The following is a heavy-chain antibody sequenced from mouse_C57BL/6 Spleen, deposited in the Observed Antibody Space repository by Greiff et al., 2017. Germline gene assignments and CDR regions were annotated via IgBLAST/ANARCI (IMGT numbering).Heavy chain of an antibody. CDR3: ARRWSYASMDY. J-gene: IGHJ4*01. D-gene: IGHD2-12*01. V-gene: IGHV5-4*03. Sequence: EVKLVESGGGLVKPGGSLKLSCAASGFTFSSYAMSWVRQTPEKRLEWVATISDGGSYTYYPDNVKGRFTISRDNAKNNLYLQMSHLKSEDTAMYYCARRWSYASMDYWGQGTSVTVSS. CDR2: ISDGGSYT. CDR1: GFTFSSYA.